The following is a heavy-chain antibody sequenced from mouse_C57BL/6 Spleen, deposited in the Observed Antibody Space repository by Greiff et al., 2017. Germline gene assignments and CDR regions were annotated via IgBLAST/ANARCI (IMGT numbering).Heavy chain of an antibody. V-gene: IGHV1-42*01. CDR2: INPSTGGT. CDR1: GYSFTGYY. J-gene: IGHJ3*01. Sequence: EVQLQQSGPELVKPGASVKISCKASGYSFTGYYMNWVKQSPEKSLEWIGEINPSTGGTTYNQKFKAKATLTVDKSSSTAYMQLKSLTSEDSAVYYCARERPQLGSFAYWGQGTLVTVSA. CDR3: ARERPQLGSFAY. D-gene: IGHD4-1*02.